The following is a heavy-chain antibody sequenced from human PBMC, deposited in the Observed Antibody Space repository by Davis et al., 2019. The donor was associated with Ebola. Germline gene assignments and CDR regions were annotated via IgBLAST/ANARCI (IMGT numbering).Heavy chain of an antibody. CDR3: ARVGDGLDY. D-gene: IGHD3-16*01. CDR2: IYSGGST. J-gene: IGHJ4*02. V-gene: IGHV3-66*01. Sequence: GESLKISCAASGFTVSSNYMSWVRQAPGKGLEWVSVIYSGGSTYYADSVKGRFTISRDNSKNTLYLQMNSLRAEDTAVYYCARVGDGLDYWGQGTLVTVSS. CDR1: GFTVSSNY.